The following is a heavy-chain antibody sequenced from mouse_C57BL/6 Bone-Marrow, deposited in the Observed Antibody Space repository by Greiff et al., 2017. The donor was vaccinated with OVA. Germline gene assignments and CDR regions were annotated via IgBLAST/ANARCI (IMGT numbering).Heavy chain of an antibody. CDR1: GYTFTSYG. CDR2: IYPRSGNT. J-gene: IGHJ3*01. D-gene: IGHD1-1*01. Sequence: VKLMESGAELARPGASVKLSCKASGYTFTSYGISWVKQRTGQGLEWIGEIYPRSGNTYYNEKFKGKATLTADKSSSTAYMELRSLTSEDSAVYFCAYGSSWGFAYWGQGTLVTVSA. CDR3: AYGSSWGFAY. V-gene: IGHV1-81*01.